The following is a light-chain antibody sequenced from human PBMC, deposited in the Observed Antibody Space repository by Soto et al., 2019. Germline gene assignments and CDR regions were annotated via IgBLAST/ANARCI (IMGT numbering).Light chain of an antibody. CDR3: AAWDDSLSGRV. CDR1: SSNIGSNY. J-gene: IGLJ3*02. V-gene: IGLV1-47*01. Sequence: QSVLTQPPSASGTPGQRVTISCSGSSSNIGSNYVYRYQQLPGTAPKPLIYRNDQRPSGVPDRFSGSKSGTSASLAISGLRSEDEANYYCAAWDDSLSGRVFGGGTQLTVL. CDR2: RND.